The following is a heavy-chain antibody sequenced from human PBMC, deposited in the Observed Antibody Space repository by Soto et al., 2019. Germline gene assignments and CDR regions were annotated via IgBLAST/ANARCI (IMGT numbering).Heavy chain of an antibody. Sequence: SETLSLTCTVSGGSISSGDYYWSWIRQPPGKGLEWIGYIYYSGSTYYNPSLKSRVTISVDTSKNQFSLKLSSVTAADTAVYYCAREPAWPYYDFWSGYLDYYGMDVWGQGTTVTSP. CDR2: IYYSGST. V-gene: IGHV4-30-4*01. D-gene: IGHD3-3*01. CDR3: AREPAWPYYDFWSGYLDYYGMDV. J-gene: IGHJ6*02. CDR1: GGSISSGDYY.